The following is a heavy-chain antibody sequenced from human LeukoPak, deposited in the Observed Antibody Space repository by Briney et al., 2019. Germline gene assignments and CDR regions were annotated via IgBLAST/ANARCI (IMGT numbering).Heavy chain of an antibody. D-gene: IGHD1-26*01. CDR3: AREFHSKYSGSYLGY. CDR1: GDSISNTHYY. Sequence: KTSETLSLTCSVSGDSISNTHYYWAWIRQPPGKGLEWIGSIYHSGSTYYNPSLKSRVTISVDTSKNQFSLKLSSVTAADTAVYYCAREFHSKYSGSYLGYWGQGTLVTVSS. V-gene: IGHV4-39*07. J-gene: IGHJ4*02. CDR2: IYHSGST.